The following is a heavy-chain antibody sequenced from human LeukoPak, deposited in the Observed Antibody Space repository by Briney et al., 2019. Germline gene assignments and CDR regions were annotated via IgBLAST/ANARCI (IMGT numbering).Heavy chain of an antibody. D-gene: IGHD3-22*01. CDR2: INHSGST. V-gene: IGHV4-34*01. CDR3: ARTYYYDSSGYRRDDAFDI. J-gene: IGHJ3*02. CDR1: GGSFSGYY. Sequence: SETLSLTCAVYGGSFSGYYWSWIRQPPGKGLEWIGEINHSGSTNYNPSLKSRVTISVDTSKNQFSLKLSSVTAADTAVYYCARTYYYDSSGYRRDDAFDIWGQGTMVTVSS.